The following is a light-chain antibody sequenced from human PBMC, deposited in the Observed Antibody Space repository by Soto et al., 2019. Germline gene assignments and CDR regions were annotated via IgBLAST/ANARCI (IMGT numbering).Light chain of an antibody. CDR2: GAS. J-gene: IGKJ1*01. CDR3: QQYNEWPET. V-gene: IGKV3-15*01. Sequence: EIVLTHSPATLSLSPWEGATLSFRASHSVRSSLAWYQQKPGQAPRLLIHGASTRATGIPGRFSGSGSGTEFTLIISSLQSEDFAVYYCQQYNEWPETFGHGTKVDIK. CDR1: HSVRSS.